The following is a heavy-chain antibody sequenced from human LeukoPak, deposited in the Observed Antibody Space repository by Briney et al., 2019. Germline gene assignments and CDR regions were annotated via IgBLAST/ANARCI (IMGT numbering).Heavy chain of an antibody. Sequence: KPSETLSLTCAVYGGSFGGYYWSWIRQPPGKGLEWIGEINHSGSTNYNPSLKSRVTISVDTSKNQFSLKLSSVTAADTAVYYCARLVMVRGVIISTTHYYYYGMDVWGQGTTVTVSS. CDR1: GGSFGGYY. CDR3: ARLVMVRGVIISTTHYYYYGMDV. CDR2: INHSGST. J-gene: IGHJ6*02. D-gene: IGHD3-10*01. V-gene: IGHV4-34*01.